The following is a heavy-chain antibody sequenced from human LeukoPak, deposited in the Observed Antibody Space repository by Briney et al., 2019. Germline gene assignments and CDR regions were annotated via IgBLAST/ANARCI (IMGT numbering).Heavy chain of an antibody. V-gene: IGHV3-21*01. D-gene: IGHD5-12*01. CDR1: GFTFSSYS. CDR2: ISSSSSYI. CDR3: ARDLRYSGYDFLPYGDSDY. Sequence: PGGSLRLSCAASGFTFSSYSMNWVRQAPGKGLEWVSSISSSSSYIYYADSVKGRFTISRDNAKNSLYLQMNSLRAGDTAVYYCARDLRYSGYDFLPYGDSDYWGQGTLVTVSS. J-gene: IGHJ4*02.